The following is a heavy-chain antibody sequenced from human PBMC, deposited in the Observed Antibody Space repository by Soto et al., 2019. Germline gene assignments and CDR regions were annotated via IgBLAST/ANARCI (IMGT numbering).Heavy chain of an antibody. V-gene: IGHV1-69*13. CDR1: GGTFSSYA. D-gene: IGHD6-13*01. CDR2: IIPIFGTA. CDR3: ARGEQLDNYYYYGMDV. Sequence: SVKVSCKASGGTFSSYAISWVRQAPGQGLEWMGGIIPIFGTANYAQKFQGRVTITADESTSTAYMELSSLRSEDTAVYYCARGEQLDNYYYYGMDVWGQGTTVTVSS. J-gene: IGHJ6*02.